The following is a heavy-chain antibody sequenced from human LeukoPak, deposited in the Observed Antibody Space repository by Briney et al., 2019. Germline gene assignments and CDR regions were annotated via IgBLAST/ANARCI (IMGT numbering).Heavy chain of an antibody. CDR1: GGTFSSYA. D-gene: IGHD3-22*01. V-gene: IGHV1-69*04. Sequence: SVKVSCKASGGTFSSYAISWVRQAPGQGLEWMGRIIPILGIANYAQKFQGRVTITADKSTSTAYMELSSLRSEDTAVYYCASKSRPYYDSSGSFDYWGQGTLVIASS. CDR3: ASKSRPYYDSSGSFDY. CDR2: IIPILGIA. J-gene: IGHJ4*02.